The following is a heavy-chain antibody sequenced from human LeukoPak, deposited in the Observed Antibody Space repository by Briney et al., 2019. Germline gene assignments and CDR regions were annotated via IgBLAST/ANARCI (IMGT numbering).Heavy chain of an antibody. D-gene: IGHD5-24*01. Sequence: PGGSLRLSCAASGFTFSSYGMHWVRQAPGKGLEWVAVISYDGSNKYYADSVKGRFTISRDNSKNTLYLQMNSLRAEDTAVYYCVKDDGDGYNYFDYWGQGTLVTVSS. J-gene: IGHJ4*02. CDR2: ISYDGSNK. CDR3: VKDDGDGYNYFDY. V-gene: IGHV3-30*18. CDR1: GFTFSSYG.